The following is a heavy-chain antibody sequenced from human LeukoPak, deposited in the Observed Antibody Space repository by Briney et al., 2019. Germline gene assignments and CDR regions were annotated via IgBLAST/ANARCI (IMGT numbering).Heavy chain of an antibody. CDR3: ARGLPDRGATLNWFDP. D-gene: IGHD1-14*01. V-gene: IGHV4-39*07. Sequence: SETLSLTCTVSGGSISSSSYYWGWIRQPPGKGLEWIGSIYYSGSTYYNPSLKSRVTISVDTSKNQFSLKLSSVTAADTAVYYCARGLPDRGATLNWFDPWGQGTLVTVSS. CDR1: GGSISSSSYY. CDR2: IYYSGST. J-gene: IGHJ5*02.